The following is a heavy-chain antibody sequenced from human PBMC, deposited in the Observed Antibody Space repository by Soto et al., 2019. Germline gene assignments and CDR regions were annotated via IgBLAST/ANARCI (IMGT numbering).Heavy chain of an antibody. CDR1: GYTFTGYY. V-gene: IGHV1-2*04. J-gene: IGHJ6*02. D-gene: IGHD3-10*01. CDR3: ARGYYGSGSYEDYYYYGMDV. CDR2: INPNSGGT. Sequence: ASVKVSCKASGYTFTGYYMHWVRQAPGQGLEWMGWINPNSGGTNYAQKFQGWVTMTRDTSISTAYMELSRLRSDDTAVYYCARGYYGSGSYEDYYYYGMDVWGQGTTVTVSS.